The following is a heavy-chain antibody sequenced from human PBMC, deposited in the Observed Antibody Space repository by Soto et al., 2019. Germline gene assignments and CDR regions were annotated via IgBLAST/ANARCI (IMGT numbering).Heavy chain of an antibody. CDR1: GLTISGKKY. CDR3: ATWHEREHAFDV. J-gene: IGHJ3*01. D-gene: IGHD1-1*01. Sequence: DVQLVESGGGLIQPGESLRLSCASFGLTISGKKYVAWFRQAPGKGLEWVSALYDVDVSFYADSVTGRFTTSSDSSKTTVYLQMNDLRPDDTAVYYCATWHEREHAFDVLGQGTKVTISS. V-gene: IGHV3-53*01. CDR2: LYDVDVS.